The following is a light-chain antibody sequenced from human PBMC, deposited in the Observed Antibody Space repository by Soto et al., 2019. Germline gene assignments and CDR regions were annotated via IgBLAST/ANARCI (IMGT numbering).Light chain of an antibody. CDR3: QQYNNWWT. V-gene: IGKV3-15*01. CDR2: GAS. Sequence: EIVMTQSPDTLSVSPGERATLSCRASQSVSSSLAWYQQKPGQTPRLLIYGASTRATGIPARFSGSGSGTEFTLTISSLQSEYFAVYYCQQYNNWWTFGQGTKVEIK. CDR1: QSVSSS. J-gene: IGKJ1*01.